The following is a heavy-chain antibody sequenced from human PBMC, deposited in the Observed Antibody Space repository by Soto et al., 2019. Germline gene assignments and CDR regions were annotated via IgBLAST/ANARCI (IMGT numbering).Heavy chain of an antibody. CDR3: ARRGVRVIYTPLRIEP. D-gene: IGHD3-10*01. CDR1: GGTFSTYG. J-gene: IGHJ5*02. CDR2: IIPIFGTT. Sequence: QVQLVQSGAEVKKPGSSVKVSCKSSGGTFSTYGFFWVRQAPGQGLEWMGGIIPIFGTTNYAQKFQDRVTITTDESTSTGDMELTSLNSEHTAVYYCARRGVRVIYTPLRIEPWGQGTLVTVSS. V-gene: IGHV1-69*01.